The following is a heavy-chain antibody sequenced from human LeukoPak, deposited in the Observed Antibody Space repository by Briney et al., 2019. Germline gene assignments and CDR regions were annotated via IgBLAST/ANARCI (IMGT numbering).Heavy chain of an antibody. D-gene: IGHD6-19*01. J-gene: IGHJ4*02. CDR1: GGSISSSSSY. Sequence: KSSETLSLTCTVSGGSISSSSSYWGWIRQPPGKGLEWIGSIYYSGSTYYNPSLKSRVTISVDTSKNQFSLKLSSMTAADTAVYYCARHRGDSSGWYLGFGFDYWGQGTLVTVSS. V-gene: IGHV4-39*01. CDR2: IYYSGST. CDR3: ARHRGDSSGWYLGFGFDY.